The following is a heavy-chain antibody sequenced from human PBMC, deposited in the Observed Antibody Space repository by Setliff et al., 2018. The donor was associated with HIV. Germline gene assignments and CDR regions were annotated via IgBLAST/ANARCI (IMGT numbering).Heavy chain of an antibody. CDR1: GGSIRSGSYY. D-gene: IGHD6-13*01. V-gene: IGHV4-61*09. Sequence: SETLSLTCTVSGGSIRSGSYYWTWIRQPAGKGLEWIGHISTSGSTNYNPSLKSRVTISVDSSKNQFSLRLSSVTAADTAVYYCAREWVLAATGTGIDPWGQGTLVT. CDR2: ISTSGST. J-gene: IGHJ5*02. CDR3: AREWVLAATGTGIDP.